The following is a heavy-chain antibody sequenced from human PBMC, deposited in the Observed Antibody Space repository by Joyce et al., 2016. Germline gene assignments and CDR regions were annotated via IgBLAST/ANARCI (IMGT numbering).Heavy chain of an antibody. V-gene: IGHV6-1*01. Sequence: QVHLQQSGPGLVKPSQTLSLTCEISGDTVSSTIAAWSWIRQSPSGGLEWLARAYYRSQWFIDYAESVKSRIIINPDTSKNQWSLQLNSVTPEDTAVYYCARGSHKSGWSWGQGTLVTVSS. CDR2: AYYRSQWFI. D-gene: IGHD6-19*01. J-gene: IGHJ5*02. CDR3: ARGSHKSGWS. CDR1: GDTVSSTIAA.